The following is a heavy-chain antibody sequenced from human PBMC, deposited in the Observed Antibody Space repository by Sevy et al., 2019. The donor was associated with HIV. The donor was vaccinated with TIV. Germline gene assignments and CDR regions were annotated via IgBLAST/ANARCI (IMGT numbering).Heavy chain of an antibody. V-gene: IGHV3-23*01. CDR1: GFTFSSYA. Sequence: GGSLRLSCAASGFTFSSYAMSWVRQAPGKGLEWVSAISGSGGSTDYADSVKDRFTNTRDNSKNTLYLQMNSLRAEATAVYYCAKDRSLSGGAYWGQGTLVTVSS. D-gene: IGHD3-10*01. CDR2: ISGSGGST. CDR3: AKDRSLSGGAY. J-gene: IGHJ4*02.